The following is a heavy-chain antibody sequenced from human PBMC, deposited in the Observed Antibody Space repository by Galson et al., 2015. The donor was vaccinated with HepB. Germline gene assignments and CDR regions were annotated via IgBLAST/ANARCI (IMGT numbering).Heavy chain of an antibody. CDR3: AHGDNVLRFLGLQYYCDY. D-gene: IGHD3-3*01. J-gene: IGHJ4*02. CDR1: GFSLSTSGVG. Sequence: PALVKPTQPLTLTCTFSGFSLSTSGVGVGWLRQPPGKALEWLALIYWDDDKRYSPSLKSRLTITKDTSKNQVVLTMTNMDPVDTATYYCAHGDNVLRFLGLQYYCDYWGQGTLVTVSS. V-gene: IGHV2-5*02. CDR2: IYWDDDK.